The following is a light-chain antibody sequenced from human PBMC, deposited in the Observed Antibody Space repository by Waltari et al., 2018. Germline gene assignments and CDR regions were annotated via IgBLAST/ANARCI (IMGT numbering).Light chain of an antibody. CDR3: AVWDDSLNGWV. Sequence: QSVLTQPPSASGTPGQRVTPPSSGRSSHIGSNRVDWYQPLPGTAPKLLIHSNNQRPSGVPDRFSGSKSGISASLAISGLQSDDEADYYCAVWDDSLNGWVFGGGTKLTVL. CDR2: SNN. V-gene: IGLV1-44*01. J-gene: IGLJ3*02. CDR1: SSHIGSNR.